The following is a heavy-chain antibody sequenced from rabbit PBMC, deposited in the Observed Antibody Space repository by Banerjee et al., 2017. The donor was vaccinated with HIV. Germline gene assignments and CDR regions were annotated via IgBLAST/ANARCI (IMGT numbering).Heavy chain of an antibody. CDR2: IYAGSSGNT. Sequence: QEQLEESGGDLVKPGASLTLTCKASGFSFSSGYYMCWVRQAPGKGLEWIACIYAGSSGNTYYASWAKGRFTISKTSSTTVTVQMTSLTAADTATYFCARDRDPSSSGYYLDLWGQGTLVTVS. V-gene: IGHV1S45*01. D-gene: IGHD1-1*01. CDR1: GFSFSSGYY. CDR3: ARDRDPSSSGYYLDL. J-gene: IGHJ4*01.